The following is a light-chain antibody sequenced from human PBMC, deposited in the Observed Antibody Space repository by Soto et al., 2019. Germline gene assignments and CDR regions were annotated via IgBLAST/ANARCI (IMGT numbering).Light chain of an antibody. Sequence: IVLTQSPCALSLSPGERATLYCKTSQSRGSNFLAWYQHKPGQAPRLLIYGASTRATGIPARFSGSGSGTDFTLTISSLQPEDFATYYCHQSQHIPTFGQGTRLEIK. CDR2: GAS. J-gene: IGKJ5*01. V-gene: IGKV3-20*01. CDR3: HQSQHIPT. CDR1: QSRGSNF.